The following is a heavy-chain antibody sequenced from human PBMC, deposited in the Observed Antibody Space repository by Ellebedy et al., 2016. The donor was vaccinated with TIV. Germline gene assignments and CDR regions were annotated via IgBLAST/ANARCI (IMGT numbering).Heavy chain of an antibody. Sequence: ASVKVSXXASGYTFTSYDINWVRQATGQGLEWMGWMNLNSGNTGYAQKFQGRVTMTRNTSISTAYMELSSLRSEDTAVYYCARGRIAVAGTSFDYWGQGTLVTVSS. D-gene: IGHD6-19*01. CDR1: GYTFTSYD. CDR2: MNLNSGNT. CDR3: ARGRIAVAGTSFDY. V-gene: IGHV1-8*01. J-gene: IGHJ4*02.